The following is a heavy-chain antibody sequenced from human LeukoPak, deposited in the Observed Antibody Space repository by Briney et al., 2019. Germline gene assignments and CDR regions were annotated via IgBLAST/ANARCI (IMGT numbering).Heavy chain of an antibody. CDR2: IYYSGST. CDR1: GGSISSSSYY. D-gene: IGHD2-2*02. Sequence: SGTLSLTCTVSGGSISSSSYYWGWIRQPPGKGLEWIGSIYYSGSTYYNPSLKSRVTISVDTSKNQFSLKLSSVTAADTAVYYCARGYCSSTSCYSLWYYYYYGMDVWGQGTTVTVSS. J-gene: IGHJ6*02. V-gene: IGHV4-39*01. CDR3: ARGYCSSTSCYSLWYYYYYGMDV.